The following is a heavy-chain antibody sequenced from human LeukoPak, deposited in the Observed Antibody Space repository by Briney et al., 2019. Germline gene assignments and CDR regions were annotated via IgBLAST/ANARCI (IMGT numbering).Heavy chain of an antibody. V-gene: IGHV4-38-2*01. CDR1: GYSISSSNY. Sequence: SETLSLTCAVSGYSISSSNYWAWIRQPPGKGLEWIGEINHSGSTNYNPSLKSRVTISVDTSKNQFSLKLSSVTAADTAVYYCARGPYRYSGSYWSPTKYFDYWGQGTLVTVSS. D-gene: IGHD1-26*01. CDR2: INHSGST. CDR3: ARGPYRYSGSYWSPTKYFDY. J-gene: IGHJ4*02.